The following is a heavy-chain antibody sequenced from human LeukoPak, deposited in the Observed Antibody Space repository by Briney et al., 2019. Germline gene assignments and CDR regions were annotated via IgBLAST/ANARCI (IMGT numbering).Heavy chain of an antibody. CDR2: IYGSTSA. CDR1: GFTFSGAW. CDR3: ARLNFGDDY. V-gene: IGHV3-66*01. J-gene: IGHJ4*02. D-gene: IGHD4-17*01. Sequence: PGGSLRLSCAASGFTFSGAWLHWVRQAPGKGLEWVSLIYGSTSADYADSVKGRFTISRDNSMNTVYLQMNSLRAEDTAIYYCARLNFGDDYWGQGTLVAVSS.